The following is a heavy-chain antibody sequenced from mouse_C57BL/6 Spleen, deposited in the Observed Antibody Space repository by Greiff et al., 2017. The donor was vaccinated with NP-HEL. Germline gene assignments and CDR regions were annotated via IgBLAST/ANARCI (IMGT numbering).Heavy chain of an antibody. CDR1: GYTFTSYW. CDR3: ARGSITTALGFDY. J-gene: IGHJ2*01. CDR2: IDPSDSYT. Sequence: QVQLQQPGAELVMPGASVKLSCKASGYTFTSYWMHWVKQRPGQGLEWIGEIDPSDSYTNYNQKFKGKSTLTVDKSSSTAYMQRSSLTSEDSAVYYCARGSITTALGFDYWGQGTTLTVSS. V-gene: IGHV1-69*01. D-gene: IGHD1-1*01.